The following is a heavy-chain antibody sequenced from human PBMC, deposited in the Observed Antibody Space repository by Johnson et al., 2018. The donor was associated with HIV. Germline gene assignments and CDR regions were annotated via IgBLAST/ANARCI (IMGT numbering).Heavy chain of an antibody. Sequence: VQLVESGGGVVQPGRSLRLSCAASGFTFSSYGMHWVRQAPGKGLEWVAVISYDGSNKYYADSVKGRFTISRDNSKNTLYLQMNSLRAEDTAVYYCASQIVVVTADDAFDIWGQGTRVTVSS. V-gene: IGHV3-30*03. D-gene: IGHD2-21*02. CDR1: GFTFSSYG. CDR2: ISYDGSNK. J-gene: IGHJ3*02. CDR3: ASQIVVVTADDAFDI.